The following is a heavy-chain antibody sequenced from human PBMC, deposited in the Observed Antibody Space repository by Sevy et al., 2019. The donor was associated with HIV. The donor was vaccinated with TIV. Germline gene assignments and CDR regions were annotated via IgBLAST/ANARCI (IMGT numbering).Heavy chain of an antibody. V-gene: IGHV1-2*02. CDR2: INPNSGGT. CDR3: ARGPAPSGWDRYYSYGMDV. J-gene: IGHJ6*02. D-gene: IGHD6-19*01. Sequence: ASVKVSCKASGYTLTGYYMHWVRQAPGQGLEWMGWINPNSGGTNYAQKFQGRVTMTRDTSISTAYMELSRLRSDDTAVYYCARGPAPSGWDRYYSYGMDVWGQGTTVTVSS. CDR1: GYTLTGYY.